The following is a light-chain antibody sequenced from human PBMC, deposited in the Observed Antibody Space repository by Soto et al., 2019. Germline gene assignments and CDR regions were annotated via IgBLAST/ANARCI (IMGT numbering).Light chain of an antibody. V-gene: IGLV2-14*01. Sequence: QSVLTEPSSVSGCPGQSITISCTGTSSVVGGNNYVSWYQQHPGKAPQLMISAVSTRPSGVSNRFSGSRSGNTASLTISGLQAEDEANYYCSSYTSSSTPYVFGTGTKVTV. J-gene: IGLJ1*01. CDR3: SSYTSSSTPYV. CDR2: AVS. CDR1: SSVVGGNNY.